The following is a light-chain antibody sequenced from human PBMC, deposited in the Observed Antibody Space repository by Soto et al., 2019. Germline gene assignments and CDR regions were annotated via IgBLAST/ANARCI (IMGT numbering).Light chain of an antibody. Sequence: AIQLTQSPSSLSASVGDRVTITCRASQAISSYLAWYQQKPGTAPKLLIYAASTLQSGVPSRFSGSGSRTDFTLTISSLQPEDFATYYCLQDYNYPRTFGQGTKVDIK. V-gene: IGKV1-6*02. CDR3: LQDYNYPRT. CDR2: AAS. J-gene: IGKJ1*01. CDR1: QAISSY.